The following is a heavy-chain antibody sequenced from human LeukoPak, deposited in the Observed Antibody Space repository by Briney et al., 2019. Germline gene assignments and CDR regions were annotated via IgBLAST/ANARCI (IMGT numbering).Heavy chain of an antibody. D-gene: IGHD3-10*01. J-gene: IGHJ5*02. V-gene: IGHV4-59*08. CDR3: ARLVPYYYGSGSGPFGWFEP. Sequence: SETLCLTCTASGGSISSYYWSWIRQPPGKGLEWIGYICYSGSTTYNPSPESRGTISVYTSKYQFCLKLSSVPAADTAVYYCARLVPYYYGSGSGPFGWFEPWGQGTLVTVSS. CDR2: ICYSGST. CDR1: GGSISSYY.